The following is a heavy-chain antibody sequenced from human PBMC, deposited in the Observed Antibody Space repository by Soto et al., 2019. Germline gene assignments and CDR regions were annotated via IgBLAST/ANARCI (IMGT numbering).Heavy chain of an antibody. V-gene: IGHV4-30-2*01. J-gene: IGHJ5*02. D-gene: IGHD3-22*01. CDR1: GGSISSGGYS. CDR3: ARLGFYYPSIDP. CDR2: IYHSGST. Sequence: PSETLSLTCAVSGGSISSGGYSWSWIRQPPGKGLGWIGYIYHSGSTSYNPSLKSRVTISLETSKSQFSLRLSSVTAADTAVYFCARLGFYYPSIDPWGPGTLVTVSS.